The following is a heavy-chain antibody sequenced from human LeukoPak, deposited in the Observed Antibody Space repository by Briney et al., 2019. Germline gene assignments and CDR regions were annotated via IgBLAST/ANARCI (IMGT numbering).Heavy chain of an antibody. CDR3: ARIHRYCSGGACYVLDN. V-gene: IGHV4-59*02. Sequence: SETLSLTCVVTGGSVSGYYWGWIRQPPGGGLEWIGYVYYSGSTNYNPSFKSRITISVDTSRNQFSLQLSSVTAADAAVYYCARIHRYCSGGACYVLDNWGQGTLVAVSS. D-gene: IGHD2-15*01. CDR2: VYYSGST. J-gene: IGHJ4*02. CDR1: GGSVSGYY.